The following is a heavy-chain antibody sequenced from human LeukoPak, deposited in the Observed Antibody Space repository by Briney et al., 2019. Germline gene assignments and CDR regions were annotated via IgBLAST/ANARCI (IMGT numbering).Heavy chain of an antibody. D-gene: IGHD3-22*01. Sequence: GGSLRLSCAASGFSFSSYSFNWVRQAPGKGLEWVSSINTVSSYIYYADSLKGRFTISRDNAKNSVYLQMDSLRAEDSAVYYCARLRRNTDSSGFFYYYDYWGQGTLVTVSS. J-gene: IGHJ4*02. V-gene: IGHV3-21*06. CDR1: GFSFSSYS. CDR3: ARLRRNTDSSGFFYYYDY. CDR2: INTVSSYI.